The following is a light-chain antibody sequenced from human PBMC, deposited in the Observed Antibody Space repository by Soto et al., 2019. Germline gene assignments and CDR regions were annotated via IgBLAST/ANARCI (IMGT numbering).Light chain of an antibody. J-gene: IGKJ1*01. Sequence: DIQMTQSPSSLSASVGDRVTITCRASQSISNFLNWYQQKPGKAPKLLIYAASSLRSGVTSRFSGSGSGTDFTLTISSLQRDDFATYVCQQSYSSPWTFGQGTKVEIK. CDR3: QQSYSSPWT. CDR1: QSISNF. CDR2: AAS. V-gene: IGKV1-39*01.